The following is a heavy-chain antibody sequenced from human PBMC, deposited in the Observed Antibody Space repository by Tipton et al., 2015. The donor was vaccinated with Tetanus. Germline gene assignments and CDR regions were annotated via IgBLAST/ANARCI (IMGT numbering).Heavy chain of an antibody. D-gene: IGHD3-22*01. J-gene: IGHJ4*02. V-gene: IGHV4-59*01. CDR2: AYYSGST. Sequence: TLSLTCTISGGSISRFYWGWIRQPPGKGLEWIGHAYYSGSTNYNPSLKSRVSISVDTSNDQFSLRLTSVTAADTAIYYCARFSYDSGGFYSYFDYGGRGTLVTVSS. CDR3: ARFSYDSGGFYSYFDY. CDR1: GGSISRFY.